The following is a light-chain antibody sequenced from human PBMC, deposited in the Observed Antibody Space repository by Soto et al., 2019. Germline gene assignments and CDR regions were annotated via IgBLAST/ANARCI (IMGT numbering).Light chain of an antibody. V-gene: IGLV2-14*01. CDR2: EVS. CDR3: SSYTSSNTHVV. CDR1: SSDVGTYNY. J-gene: IGLJ2*01. Sequence: QSALTQPASVSGSPGQSITISCTGTSSDVGTYNYVSWYQQHPDKDPKLIIYEVSNRPSGVSNRFSGSKSGNTASLTISGLQAEDEADYYCSSYTSSNTHVVFGGGTKLTVL.